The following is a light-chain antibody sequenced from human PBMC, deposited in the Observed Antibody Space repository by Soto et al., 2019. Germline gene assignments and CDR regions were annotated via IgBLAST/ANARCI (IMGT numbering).Light chain of an antibody. CDR1: QSVSSSY. Sequence: EILLTQSPGSLSFSRGERSTVSCSAIQSVSSSYLAWYQQKPGQAPRLLIYGASTRATGIPARFSGSGSGTEFTLTISSLQSEDFAVYYCQQYNNWPPWTFGQGTKVDIK. V-gene: IGKV3-15*01. J-gene: IGKJ1*01. CDR2: GAS. CDR3: QQYNNWPPWT.